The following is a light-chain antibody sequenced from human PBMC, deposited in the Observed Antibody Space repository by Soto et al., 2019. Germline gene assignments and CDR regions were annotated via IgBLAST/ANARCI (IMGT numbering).Light chain of an antibody. CDR1: SSDIGSNY. V-gene: IGLV1-47*01. Sequence: VLTQPPSASGTPGQRVTISCSGSSSDIGSNYVYWYQQLPGTAPKLLIYRNNQRPSGVPDRFSGSKSGTSASLAISGLRSEDEADYYCAAWDDSLSGDVFGTGTKVTVL. CDR2: RNN. J-gene: IGLJ1*01. CDR3: AAWDDSLSGDV.